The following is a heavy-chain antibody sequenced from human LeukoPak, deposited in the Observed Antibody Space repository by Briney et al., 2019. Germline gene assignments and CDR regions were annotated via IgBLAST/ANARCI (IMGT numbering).Heavy chain of an antibody. CDR1: GLNFNDND. CDR2: IWDDGSNK. CDR3: AKERGGQDWDFDL. Sequence: PGGSLRLSCAASGLNFNDNDMDWVRQAPGKGLEWVAVIWDDGSNKYYAESAKGRFTISRDISKNMLYLQMNSLRVEDTAVYYCAKERGGQDWDFDLWGRGTLVTVSS. J-gene: IGHJ2*01. V-gene: IGHV3-33*06. D-gene: IGHD3-10*01.